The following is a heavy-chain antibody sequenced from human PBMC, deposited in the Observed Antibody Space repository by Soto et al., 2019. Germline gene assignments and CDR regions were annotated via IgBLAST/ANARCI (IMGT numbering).Heavy chain of an antibody. D-gene: IGHD2-15*01. J-gene: IGHJ4*02. V-gene: IGHV1-3*01. CDR2: INAGNGNT. Sequence: ASVKVSCKASGYTFTRYGISWVRQAPGQGLEWMGWINAGNGNTKYSQKFQGRVTITRDTSASTAYMELSSLRSEDTAVYYCARDLGGWPDYWGQGTLVTVS. CDR3: ARDLGGWPDY. CDR1: GYTFTRYG.